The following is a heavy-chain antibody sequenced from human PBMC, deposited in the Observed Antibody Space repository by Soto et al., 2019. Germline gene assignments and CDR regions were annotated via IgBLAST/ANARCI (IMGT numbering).Heavy chain of an antibody. CDR1: GASIGASY. Sequence: QVQLHESGPRLVKPSETLSLTCTVSGASIGASYWSWILQSPGKGLEWMGYIFYSGSSNYSPSLNSRVSMTVDSPMHQVSLTLRSVTAADTAVYYCARVSTVTQLDSWGHGMLVTVCS. D-gene: IGHD4-17*01. CDR3: ARVSTVTQLDS. J-gene: IGHJ5*01. V-gene: IGHV4-59*01. CDR2: IFYSGSS.